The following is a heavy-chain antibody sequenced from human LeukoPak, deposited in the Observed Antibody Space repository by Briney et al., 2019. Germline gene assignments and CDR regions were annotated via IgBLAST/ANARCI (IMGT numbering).Heavy chain of an antibody. CDR1: GFSFSSYW. Sequence: GGSLRLSCEGSGFSFSSYWMTWVRQSPGKGPEGVANIKQDESETYTVDSVKGRFTISRDNAKNSLYLQMNSLRAEDTALYYCARGSHRRYSSSWYSLWGQGTLVTVSS. D-gene: IGHD6-13*01. CDR3: ARGSHRRYSSSWYSL. CDR2: IKQDESET. V-gene: IGHV3-7*01. J-gene: IGHJ4*02.